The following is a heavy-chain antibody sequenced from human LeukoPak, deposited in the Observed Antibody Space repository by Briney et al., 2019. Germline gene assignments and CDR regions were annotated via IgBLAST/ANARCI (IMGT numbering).Heavy chain of an antibody. D-gene: IGHD5-24*01. Sequence: GGSLRLSCAASGFTVSSNYMSWVRQAPGKGLEWVSAIYSGGSTYYADSVKGRFTISRDNSKNTLYLQMNSLRAEDTAVYYCAREGDGYNFDYWGQGTLVTVSS. CDR3: AREGDGYNFDY. J-gene: IGHJ4*02. CDR1: GFTVSSNY. V-gene: IGHV3-53*01. CDR2: IYSGGST.